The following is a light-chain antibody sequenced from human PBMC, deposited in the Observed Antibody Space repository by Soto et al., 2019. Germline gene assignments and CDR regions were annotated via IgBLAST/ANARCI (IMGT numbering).Light chain of an antibody. V-gene: IGKV1-39*01. CDR1: QGISSW. CDR3: QQSYSTPIT. Sequence: DVQMTQSPSPLSASVGARVTVTCRASQGISSWLAWYQQEPGKAPKFLIYAASSLQSGVPSRFSGSGSGTDFTLTISSLQPEDFATYYCQQSYSTPITFGQGTRLEIK. J-gene: IGKJ5*01. CDR2: AAS.